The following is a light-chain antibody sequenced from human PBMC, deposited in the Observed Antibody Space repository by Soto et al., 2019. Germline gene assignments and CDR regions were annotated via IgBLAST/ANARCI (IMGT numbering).Light chain of an antibody. V-gene: IGKV3-15*01. Sequence: EIEMTQSPATLPVSPGERATLSCRASQSVSTNLAWYQQKPGQAPRLLIYGASTRAPGFPARFTGSGSGTEFTLTIRSLQSEDFAVYYCQQYNDWPSNTFGQGTKWIS. J-gene: IGKJ2*01. CDR1: QSVSTN. CDR3: QQYNDWPSNT. CDR2: GAS.